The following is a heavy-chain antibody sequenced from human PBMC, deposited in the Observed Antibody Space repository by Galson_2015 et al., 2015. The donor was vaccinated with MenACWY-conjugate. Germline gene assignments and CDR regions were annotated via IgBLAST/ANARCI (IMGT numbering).Heavy chain of an antibody. CDR2: IKTDGGEE. J-gene: IGHJ4*02. CDR3: TRLNNLSVRLD. V-gene: IGHV3-7*01. Sequence: SLRLSCAASGFSFSAYWMSWVRQAPGKGLEWVANIKTDGGEEYSVDSVKGRFTISRDNAKNSLYLQMSSLRFEDTAVYYCTRLNNLSVRLDWGQGTRFTVSA. D-gene: IGHD1-1*01. CDR1: GFSFSAYW.